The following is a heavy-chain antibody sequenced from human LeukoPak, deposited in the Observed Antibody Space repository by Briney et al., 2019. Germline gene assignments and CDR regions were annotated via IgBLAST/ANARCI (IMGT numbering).Heavy chain of an antibody. J-gene: IGHJ5*02. CDR1: GVIFSDYW. V-gene: IGHV3-74*01. Sequence: GGSLRLSCAASGVIFSDYWTYWVRQAPGKGLVWVSRISGDGSRTNYADSVKGRFTISRDNAKNTLYLQMNSLRVEDTAVYYCTVIVTGSWGQGTLVTVSS. CDR3: TVIVTGS. CDR2: ISGDGSRT. D-gene: IGHD2/OR15-2a*01.